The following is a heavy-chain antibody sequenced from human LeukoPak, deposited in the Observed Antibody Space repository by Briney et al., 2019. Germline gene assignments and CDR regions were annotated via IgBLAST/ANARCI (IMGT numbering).Heavy chain of an antibody. CDR1: GFTFSSYA. CDR2: ISYDGSNK. D-gene: IGHD6-13*01. V-gene: IGHV3-30*01. J-gene: IGHJ4*02. Sequence: GGSLRLSCAASGFTFSSYAMHWVRQAPGKGLEWVAVISYDGSNKYYADSVKGRFTISRDNSKNTLYLQMNSLRAEDTAVYYCARAAAGQDYFDYWGQGTLDTVSS. CDR3: ARAAAGQDYFDY.